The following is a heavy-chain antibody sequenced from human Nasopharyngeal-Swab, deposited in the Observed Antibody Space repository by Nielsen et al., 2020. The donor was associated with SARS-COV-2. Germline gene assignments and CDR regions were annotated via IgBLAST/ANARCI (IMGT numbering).Heavy chain of an antibody. J-gene: IGHJ3*02. CDR2: ISYDGSNK. CDR3: AKAFGTAYYYDSSGYYYPDAFDI. CDR1: GLTFSSYG. D-gene: IGHD3-22*01. Sequence: GESLKISCAASGLTFSSYGMHWVRQAPGKGLEWVAVISYDGSNKYYADSVKGRFTISRDNSKNTLYLQMNSLRAEDTAVYYCAKAFGTAYYYDSSGYYYPDAFDIWGQGTMVTVSS. V-gene: IGHV3-30*18.